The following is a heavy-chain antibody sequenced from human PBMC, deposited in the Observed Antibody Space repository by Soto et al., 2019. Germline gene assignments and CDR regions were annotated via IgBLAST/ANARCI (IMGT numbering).Heavy chain of an antibody. CDR2: IYYNGNT. D-gene: IGHD2-8*01. CDR3: ASSAYLNWFDP. Sequence: ETLSLTCTVSGGSISSYYWSWIRQPPGKGLEWIGYIYYNGNTNYNPSLKSRVTISVDTSKNQFSPKLSSVTAEDTAVYYCASSAYLNWFDPWGQGTLVTVSS. V-gene: IGHV4-59*01. CDR1: GGSISSYY. J-gene: IGHJ5*02.